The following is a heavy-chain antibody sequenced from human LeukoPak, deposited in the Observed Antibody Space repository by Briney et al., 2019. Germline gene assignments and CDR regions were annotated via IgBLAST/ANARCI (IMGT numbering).Heavy chain of an antibody. J-gene: IGHJ6*03. Sequence: SETLSLTCTVSGGSISSYYWSWIRQPAGKGLEWIGRIYTSGSTNYNPSLKSRVTMSVDTSKNQFSLKLSSVTAADTAVYYCARAHGSGRYYNRYYYYYMDVWGKGTTVTVS. CDR3: ARAHGSGRYYNRYYYYYMDV. CDR1: GGSISSYY. D-gene: IGHD3-10*01. V-gene: IGHV4-4*07. CDR2: IYTSGST.